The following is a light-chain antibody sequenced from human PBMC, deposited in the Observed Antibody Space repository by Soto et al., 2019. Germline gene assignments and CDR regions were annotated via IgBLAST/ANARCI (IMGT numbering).Light chain of an antibody. CDR2: GAS. CDR3: HHYET. J-gene: IGKJ1*01. Sequence: SFLTQYPATLSLSQGDRATLSWRASQSVNNNYLAWYQLKPGQAPRLLMYGASIRAAGVPDRFSGSGSGTEFTLTISRLGPEDFTVYYCHHYETFGQGTKVDVK. CDR1: QSVNNNY. V-gene: IGKV3-20*01.